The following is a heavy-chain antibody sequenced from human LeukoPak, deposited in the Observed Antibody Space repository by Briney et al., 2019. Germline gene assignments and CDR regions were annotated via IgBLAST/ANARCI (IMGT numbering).Heavy chain of an antibody. CDR2: MGAYNGKT. Sequence: ASVKVSCKASGYTFTSYGISWVRQAPGQGLEWMGWMGAYNGKTNYAKKLQGRVTISTDTSTSTAYTEMRRLRSDDTAVYYCARDLGSSATSTNWFDPWGQGTLVTVSS. V-gene: IGHV1-18*01. D-gene: IGHD6-6*01. CDR1: GYTFTSYG. J-gene: IGHJ5*02. CDR3: ARDLGSSATSTNWFDP.